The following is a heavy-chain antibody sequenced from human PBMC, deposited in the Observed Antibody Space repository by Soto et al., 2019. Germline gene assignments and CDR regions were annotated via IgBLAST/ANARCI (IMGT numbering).Heavy chain of an antibody. V-gene: IGHV1-18*04. CDR2: TSAYNGNT. J-gene: IGHJ5*02. Sequence: ASVKVSCKASGYTFTSYGISWVRQAPGQGLEWMGWTSAYNGNTNYAQKLQGRVTMTTDTSTSTAYMELRSLRSDDTAVYYCARGVAVAGEPGNWFDPWGQGTLVTVSS. CDR3: ARGVAVAGEPGNWFDP. D-gene: IGHD6-19*01. CDR1: GYTFTSYG.